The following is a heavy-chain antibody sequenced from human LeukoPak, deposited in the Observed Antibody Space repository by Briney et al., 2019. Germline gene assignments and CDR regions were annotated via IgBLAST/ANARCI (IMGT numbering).Heavy chain of an antibody. J-gene: IGHJ2*01. CDR1: GYTFTSFY. D-gene: IGHD3-10*01. V-gene: IGHV1-46*01. CDR2: INPSGGST. CDR3: ARAGSGYWYFDL. Sequence: ASVNVSCKASGYTFTSFYRHWVRQATGQGLEWMGIINPSGGSTSYSQKFQGRVTMTRDTSTSTVYMELSSLTSEDTAVYYCARAGSGYWYFDLWGRGTLVTVSS.